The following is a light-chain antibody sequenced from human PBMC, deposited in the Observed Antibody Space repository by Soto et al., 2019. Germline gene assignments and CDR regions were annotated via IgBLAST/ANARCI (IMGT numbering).Light chain of an antibody. Sequence: EIVLTQSPATLSLSPGERATLSCRASQSVSSYLAWYQQKPGQAPRLLIYDASNRATGIPARFSGSGSGTDVTLTISSLEPEDFAVYYCQQPSNWPPRLTFGGGTKVDI. V-gene: IGKV3-11*01. CDR2: DAS. J-gene: IGKJ4*01. CDR1: QSVSSY. CDR3: QQPSNWPPRLT.